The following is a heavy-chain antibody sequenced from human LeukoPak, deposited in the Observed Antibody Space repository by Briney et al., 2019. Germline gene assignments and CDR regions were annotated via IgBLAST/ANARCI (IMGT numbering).Heavy chain of an antibody. D-gene: IGHD6-19*01. CDR3: ARGRAVAEDFDY. J-gene: IGHJ4*02. CDR1: GYTVTSYY. Sequence: ASVKVSCKASGYTVTSYYMHWVRQAPGQGLEWMAILNPSGGSSNYAQKFQGRVTITADESTGTAYMELSSLRSEDTAVYYCARGRAVAEDFDYWGQGTLVTVSS. V-gene: IGHV1-46*01. CDR2: LNPSGGSS.